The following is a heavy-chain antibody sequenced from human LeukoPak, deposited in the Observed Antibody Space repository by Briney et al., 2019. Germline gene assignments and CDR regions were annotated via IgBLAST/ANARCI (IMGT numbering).Heavy chain of an antibody. V-gene: IGHV3-74*01. J-gene: IGHJ6*03. Sequence: PGGSLRLSCAASGFTFSSYWMHWVRQAPGKGLVWVSRINSDGSSTSYADSVKGRFTISRDNAKNTLYLQMNSLRAEDTAVYYCAKADFGKKYSWALSPYYMDVWGKGTTVTVSS. D-gene: IGHD1-26*01. CDR1: GFTFSSYW. CDR2: INSDGSST. CDR3: AKADFGKKYSWALSPYYMDV.